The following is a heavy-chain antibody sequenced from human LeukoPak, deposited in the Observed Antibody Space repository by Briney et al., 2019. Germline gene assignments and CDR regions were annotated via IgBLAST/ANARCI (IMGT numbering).Heavy chain of an antibody. D-gene: IGHD1-26*01. V-gene: IGHV6-1*01. CDR1: GDTFSNKNAA. CDR2: TYYRSKWYN. CDR3: AREGVGATMAN. Sequence: SQTLSLTCAISGDTFSNKNAAWNWIRQSPSSGLEWLGRTYYRSKWYNDYAVSVKGRIDINPDTSKNQFSLRLNPVTPEDTAVYFCAREGVGATMANWGQGTLVTVSS. J-gene: IGHJ4*02.